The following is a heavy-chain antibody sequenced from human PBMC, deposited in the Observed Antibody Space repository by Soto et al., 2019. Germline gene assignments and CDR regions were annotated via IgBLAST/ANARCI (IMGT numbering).Heavy chain of an antibody. CDR1: GFTFSDYY. J-gene: IGHJ4*02. Sequence: GGSLRLSCAASGFTFSDYYMSWIRQAPGKGLEWVSHIRSSGRTIYYADSVKGRFTISRDNAKNSLYLQMNSLRADDTAVYYCAISSDASDYWGQGTLVTVSS. CDR2: IRSSGRTI. CDR3: AISSDASDY. D-gene: IGHD3-22*01. V-gene: IGHV3-11*01.